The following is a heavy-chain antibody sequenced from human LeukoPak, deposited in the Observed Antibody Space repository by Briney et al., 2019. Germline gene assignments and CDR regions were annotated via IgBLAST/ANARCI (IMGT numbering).Heavy chain of an antibody. D-gene: IGHD5-18*01. V-gene: IGHV3-21*01. J-gene: IGHJ4*02. CDR1: GFTFTTYS. CDR3: ARGEVQLWSTPTTPHFDY. CDR2: ISSGSSAI. Sequence: GGSLRLSCEASGFTFTTYSMTWVRQAPGKGLEWVSIISSGSSAIFSADALKGRFTISRDNAKNSLYLQMNSLRAEDTAVYYCARGEVQLWSTPTTPHFDYWGQGTLVTVSS.